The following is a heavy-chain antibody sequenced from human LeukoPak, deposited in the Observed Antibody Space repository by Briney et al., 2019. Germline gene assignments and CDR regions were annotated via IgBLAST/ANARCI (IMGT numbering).Heavy chain of an antibody. V-gene: IGHV1-2*02. CDR3: ARETTGWGGSHY. CDR1: GSTFTGYY. J-gene: IGHJ4*02. D-gene: IGHD1-14*01. CDR2: INPNSGAT. Sequence: SVKVSCKASGSTFTGYYIHWVRQAPGQGLEWMGWINPNSGATNYAQKFQGRVTMTGDTSISTAYMELSGLRSGDTAVYYCARETTGWGGSHYWGQGTLVTVSS.